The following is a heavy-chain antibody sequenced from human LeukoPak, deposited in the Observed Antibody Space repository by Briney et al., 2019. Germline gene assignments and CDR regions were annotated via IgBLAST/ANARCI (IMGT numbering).Heavy chain of an antibody. D-gene: IGHD3-3*01. Sequence: GGSLRLSCAASGFTFSNAWMSWVRQAPGKGLEWVGRIKSKTDGGTTDYAAPVKGRFTISRDDSKNTLYLQMNSLKTEDTAVYYCTTDDEGNYDFWSGPKIDYWGQGTLVTVSS. CDR2: IKSKTDGGTT. J-gene: IGHJ4*02. V-gene: IGHV3-15*01. CDR3: TTDDEGNYDFWSGPKIDY. CDR1: GFTFSNAW.